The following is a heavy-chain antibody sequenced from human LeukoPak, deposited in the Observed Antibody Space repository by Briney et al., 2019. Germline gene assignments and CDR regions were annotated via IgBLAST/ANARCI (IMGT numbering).Heavy chain of an antibody. V-gene: IGHV5-51*01. D-gene: IGHD6-19*01. CDR1: GYSFTRYW. J-gene: IGHJ6*02. CDR3: ARRIAVAGVGYHGMDV. Sequence: GESLKISCKGSGYSFTRYWIGWVRQMPGKGLEWMGIIYPGDSDTRYSPSFQGQVTISADKSISTAYLQWSSLKASDTAMYYCARRIAVAGVGYHGMDVWGQGTTVTVSS. CDR2: IYPGDSDT.